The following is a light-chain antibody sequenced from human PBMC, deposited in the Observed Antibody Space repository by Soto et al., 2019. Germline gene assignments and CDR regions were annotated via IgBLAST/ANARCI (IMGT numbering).Light chain of an antibody. CDR1: QSLVYSDGNTY. V-gene: IGKV2D-30*01. Sequence: DVVMTQSPLSLPVTLGQPASISCRSSQSLVYSDGNTYLSWFQQRPGQSPRRLIYKVSNWDSGVPDRFSGSGSGSDFTLKISRVEAEEIGVYYCMQGTHWPYTFGQGTQLEIK. J-gene: IGKJ2*01. CDR3: MQGTHWPYT. CDR2: KVS.